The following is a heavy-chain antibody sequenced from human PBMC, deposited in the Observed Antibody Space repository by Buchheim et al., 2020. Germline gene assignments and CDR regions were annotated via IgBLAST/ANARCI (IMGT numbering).Heavy chain of an antibody. V-gene: IGHV3-74*01. Sequence: VQLVESGGGLVQPGGSLRLSCAASGFTFSNYWMHWVRHAPEKGLVWVSRISNEGSSITYADSVKGRFSISRDNAKNTLYLQMNSLRAEDTAVYYCAGGGYCSSTSCQSNPYFYYGMDVWGQGTT. J-gene: IGHJ6*02. CDR3: AGGGYCSSTSCQSNPYFYYGMDV. D-gene: IGHD2-2*01. CDR2: ISNEGSSI. CDR1: GFTFSNYW.